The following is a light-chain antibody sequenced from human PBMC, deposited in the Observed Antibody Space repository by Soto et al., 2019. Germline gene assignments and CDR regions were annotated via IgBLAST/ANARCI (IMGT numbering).Light chain of an antibody. V-gene: IGLV1-47*02. Sequence: QAVLTQPPSTSSTPGQTVTISCSGSTSNIGTFYVYWYQHLPGTAPKLLIYIGDQRASGVSDRFSASKSGTSASLAISGLRSDDEADYYCAAWDDNLNVYVFGSGTKLTVL. CDR3: AAWDDNLNVYV. CDR1: TSNIGTFY. CDR2: IGD. J-gene: IGLJ1*01.